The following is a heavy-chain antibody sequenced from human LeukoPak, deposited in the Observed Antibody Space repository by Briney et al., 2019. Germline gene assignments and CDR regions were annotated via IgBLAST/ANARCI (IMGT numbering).Heavy chain of an antibody. D-gene: IGHD3-10*01. Sequence: GGSLRLSCAASGFTFDDYAMHWVRQAPAKGLEWVSLISGDGGSTYYADSLKGRFTISRDNSKNSLYLQINSLRTEDTALYYCAKGLLYYYGSGSYYTDYWGQGTLVTASS. CDR1: GFTFDDYA. CDR3: AKGLLYYYGSGSYYTDY. V-gene: IGHV3-43*02. J-gene: IGHJ4*02. CDR2: ISGDGGST.